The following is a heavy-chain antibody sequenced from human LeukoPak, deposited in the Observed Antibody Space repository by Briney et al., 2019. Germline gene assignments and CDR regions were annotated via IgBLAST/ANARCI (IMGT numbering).Heavy chain of an antibody. CDR1: GLTLITND. CDR2: LYSDGNT. D-gene: IGHD1-14*01. J-gene: IGHJ4*02. CDR3: ARGVEPLAANTLAY. V-gene: IGHV3-53*01. Sequence: PGGSLRLSCAASGLTLITNDMTWVRQAPGEGVEWVSVLYSDGNTKYADSVQGRFTISRDNSKNTLYLEMNSLSPDDTAVYYCARGVEPLAANTLAYWGQGTLVTVSS.